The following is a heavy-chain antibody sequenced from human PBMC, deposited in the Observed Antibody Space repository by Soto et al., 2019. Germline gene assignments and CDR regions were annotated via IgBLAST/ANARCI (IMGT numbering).Heavy chain of an antibody. CDR2: INPNGGT. CDR3: ARSREGSSWYLDY. V-gene: IGHV1-2*02. D-gene: IGHD6-13*01. CDR1: GYTLTDNY. J-gene: IGHJ4*02. Sequence: QVQLVQSGAEVKRPGASVKVSCKASGYTLTDNYMHWVREAPGQGLEWMGWINPNGGTNYAQKFQGRVTMTRDTSISTAYMGLSRLRSDDTAVYYCARSREGSSWYLDYWGQGTLVTVSS.